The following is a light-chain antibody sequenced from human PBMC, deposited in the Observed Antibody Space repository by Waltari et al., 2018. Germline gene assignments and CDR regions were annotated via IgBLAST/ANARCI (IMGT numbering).Light chain of an antibody. CDR1: QSVSSN. CDR2: DAS. CDR3: QQYNYWPRT. Sequence: EIVMTQSPGTLSVSPGERATLSCRASQSVSSNLAWYQQKPGQAPRLLIYDASARASGSPARFSGSGSGTEFTLTISSLQSEDFAVYHCQQYNYWPRTFGQGTKVEIK. J-gene: IGKJ1*01. V-gene: IGKV3-15*01.